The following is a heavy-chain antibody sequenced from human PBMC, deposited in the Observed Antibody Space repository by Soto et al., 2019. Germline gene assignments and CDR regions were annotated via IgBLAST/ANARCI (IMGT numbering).Heavy chain of an antibody. J-gene: IGHJ4*02. Sequence: EVQLLESGGGLVQPGGSLRLSCAASGFTFSTYAMSWVRQAPGKGLEWVSAISGSGGSTYYADSVKGRFTISRDKSKNTLYRQMNSLRAEDTAVYYCAKNWDTTFSSSSHWGQGTLVTVSS. D-gene: IGHD6-6*01. CDR2: ISGSGGST. CDR1: GFTFSTYA. V-gene: IGHV3-23*01. CDR3: AKNWDTTFSSSSH.